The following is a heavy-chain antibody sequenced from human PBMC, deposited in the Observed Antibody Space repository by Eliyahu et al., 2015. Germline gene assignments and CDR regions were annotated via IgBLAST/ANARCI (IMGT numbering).Heavy chain of an antibody. CDR3: ARDSPYYYYGMDV. Sequence: EVQLVESGGGXVKPGGSLRLSCAASGFTXSSYSMNWVRQAPXKGLEWVSSISSSSSYIYYADSVKGRFTISRDNAKNSLYLQMNSLRAEDTAVYYCARDSPYYYYGMDVWGQGTTVTVSS. V-gene: IGHV3-21*01. J-gene: IGHJ6*02. CDR1: GFTXSSYS. CDR2: ISSSSSYI.